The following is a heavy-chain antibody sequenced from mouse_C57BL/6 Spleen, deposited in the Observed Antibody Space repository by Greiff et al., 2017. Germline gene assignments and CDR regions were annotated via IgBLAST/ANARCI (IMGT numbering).Heavy chain of an antibody. CDR2: INPNNGGT. V-gene: IGHV1-26*01. CDR3: ARPTMITTE. J-gene: IGHJ2*01. Sequence: EVQLQQSGPELVKPGASVKISCKASGYTFTDYYMNWVKQSHGKSLEWIGDINPNNGGTSYNQKFKGKATLTVDKSSSTAYMELRSLTSEDSAVYYCARPTMITTEWGQGTTLTVSS. CDR1: GYTFTDYY. D-gene: IGHD2-4*01.